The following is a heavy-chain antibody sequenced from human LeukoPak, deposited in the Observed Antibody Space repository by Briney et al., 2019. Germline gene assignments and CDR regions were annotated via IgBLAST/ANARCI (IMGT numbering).Heavy chain of an antibody. CDR2: IKQGGSEQ. D-gene: IGHD6-19*01. CDR1: GFTLSSHW. V-gene: IGHV3-7*05. J-gene: IGHJ4*02. CDR3: ARESAGGPDY. Sequence: GGSLRLSCAASGFTLSSHWMSWVRQAPGKGLEWVAKIKQGGSEQYYVHSVRGRFTISRDNAKNSLYLQMNSLRAEDTAIYYCARESAGGPDYWGQGTLVTVSS.